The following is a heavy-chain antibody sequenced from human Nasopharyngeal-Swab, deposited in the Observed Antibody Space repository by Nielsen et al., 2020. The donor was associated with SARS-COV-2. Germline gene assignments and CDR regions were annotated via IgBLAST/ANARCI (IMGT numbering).Heavy chain of an antibody. CDR3: AADSGYYDSSGYVFDY. Sequence: ASVKVSCKASGYTFTGYYMHWVRQAPGQGLEWMGRINPNSGGTNYAQKFQEGVTITRDMSTSTAYMELSSLRPEDTAVYYCAADSGYYDSSGYVFDYWGQGTLVTVSS. D-gene: IGHD3-22*01. CDR2: INPNSGGT. J-gene: IGHJ4*02. CDR1: GYTFTGYY. V-gene: IGHV1-2*06.